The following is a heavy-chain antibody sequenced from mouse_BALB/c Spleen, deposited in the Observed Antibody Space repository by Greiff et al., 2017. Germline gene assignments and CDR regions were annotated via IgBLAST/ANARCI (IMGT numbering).Heavy chain of an antibody. J-gene: IGHJ3*01. CDR2: IRIKANGYTT. V-gene: IGHV7-3*02. Sequence: EVKLVESGGGLVQPGGSLRLSCATSGFTFTDYYMSWVRQPPGKALEWLGFIRIKANGYTTEYSASVKGRFTISRDNSQSILYLQMNTLRAEDSATYYCARDKGYTGFAYWGQGTLVTVSA. D-gene: IGHD1-1*01. CDR1: GFTFTDYY. CDR3: ARDKGYTGFAY.